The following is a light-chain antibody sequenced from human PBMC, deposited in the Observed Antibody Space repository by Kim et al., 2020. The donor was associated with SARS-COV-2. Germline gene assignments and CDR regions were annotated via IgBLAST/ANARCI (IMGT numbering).Light chain of an antibody. CDR3: ISRDRSGNHV. J-gene: IGLJ1*01. CDR2: DKN. CDR1: TLRSFS. Sequence: SSALTQDPAVSVALGQTVRITCQGDTLRSFSATWYQQKPGQAPIFVVFDKNTRPSGIPDRFSGSSSGNTASLTITGAQAEDEADYYCISRDRSGNHVFGTGTKVTVL. V-gene: IGLV3-19*01.